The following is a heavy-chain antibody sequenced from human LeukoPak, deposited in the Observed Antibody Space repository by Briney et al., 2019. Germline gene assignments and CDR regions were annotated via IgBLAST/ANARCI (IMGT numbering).Heavy chain of an antibody. J-gene: IGHJ4*02. CDR2: IIPIFGTA. CDR1: GCTFSSYA. D-gene: IGHD6-19*01. CDR3: ATRLIAVAGPHNVDY. V-gene: IGHV1-69*05. Sequence: ASVKVSCKASGCTFSSYAISWVRQAPGQGLEWMGGIIPIFGTANYAQKFQGRVTITTDASTSTAYMELSSLRSEDTAVYYCATRLIAVAGPHNVDYWGQGTLVTVS.